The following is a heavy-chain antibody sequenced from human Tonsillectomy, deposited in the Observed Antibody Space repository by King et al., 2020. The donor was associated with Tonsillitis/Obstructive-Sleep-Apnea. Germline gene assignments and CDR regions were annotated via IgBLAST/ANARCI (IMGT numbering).Heavy chain of an antibody. V-gene: IGHV3-49*03. CDR3: TRGLYRGRYLFDY. J-gene: IGHJ4*02. Sequence: VQLVESWGGLVQPGGSLRVSCSAYGFTFGDHALSWFRQAPGKGLEWVGFIRSKAYGGTTEYAESVKGRFTISRDDSKSIAYLQMDSLKTEDTAVYYCTRGLYRGRYLFDYWGQGTLVTVSS. D-gene: IGHD1-26*01. CDR2: IRSKAYGGTT. CDR1: GFTFGDHA.